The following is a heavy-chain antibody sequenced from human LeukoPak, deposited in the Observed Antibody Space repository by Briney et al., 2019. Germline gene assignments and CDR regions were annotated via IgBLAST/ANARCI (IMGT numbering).Heavy chain of an antibody. Sequence: KPRGSLRLSCAASGFTFGSYSMNWVRQAPGKGLEWVSSISSSSSYIYYADSVKGRFTISRDNAKNSLYLQMNSLRAEDTAVYYCARDYLCYGSGPPGYYFDYWGQGTPVTVSS. CDR3: ARDYLCYGSGPPGYYFDY. J-gene: IGHJ4*02. CDR2: ISSSSSYI. V-gene: IGHV3-21*01. CDR1: GFTFGSYS. D-gene: IGHD6-19*01.